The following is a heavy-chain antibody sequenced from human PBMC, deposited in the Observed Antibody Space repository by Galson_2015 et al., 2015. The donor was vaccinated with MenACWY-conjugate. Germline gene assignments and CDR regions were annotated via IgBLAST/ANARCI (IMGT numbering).Heavy chain of an antibody. J-gene: IGHJ4*02. Sequence: SLRLSCATSGFTFSSYGMHWVRRPPGRGLEWMAFIRYDGSNKYYADSVKGRFTISRDNSKNTLYLQMDSLGADDTAVYYCATPWGSGHYWGQGTRVTVSS. CDR1: GFTFSSYG. V-gene: IGHV3-30*02. CDR3: ATPWGSGHY. D-gene: IGHD6-25*01. CDR2: IRYDGSNK.